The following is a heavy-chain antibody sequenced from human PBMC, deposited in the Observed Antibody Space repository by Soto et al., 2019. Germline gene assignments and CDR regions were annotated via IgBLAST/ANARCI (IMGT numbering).Heavy chain of an antibody. D-gene: IGHD1-26*01. CDR2: ISGSGGST. Sequence: GGSLRLSCAASGFTFSSYAMSWVRQAPGKGLEWVSAISGSGGSTYYADSVKGRFTISRDNSKNTLYLQMNSLRAEDTAVYYCAKEGSSIVGATSNRGFDYWGQGTLVTVSS. V-gene: IGHV3-23*01. CDR3: AKEGSSIVGATSNRGFDY. CDR1: GFTFSSYA. J-gene: IGHJ4*02.